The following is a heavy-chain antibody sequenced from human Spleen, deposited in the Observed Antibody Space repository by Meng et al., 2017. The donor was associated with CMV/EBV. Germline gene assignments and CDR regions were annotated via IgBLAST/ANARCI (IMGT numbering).Heavy chain of an antibody. D-gene: IGHD6-13*01. CDR1: GTPFTYYF. CDR2: VNHRGST. CDR3: ARLLATAAY. V-gene: IGHV4-34*01. Sequence: LSLTCGVSGTPFTYYFWTGVRQPPGKGLEWIGEVNHRGSTQYNPSLKGRVIMSADTSNNQFSLKLTSVTAADTAVYYCARLLATAAYWGQGTLVTVSS. J-gene: IGHJ4*02.